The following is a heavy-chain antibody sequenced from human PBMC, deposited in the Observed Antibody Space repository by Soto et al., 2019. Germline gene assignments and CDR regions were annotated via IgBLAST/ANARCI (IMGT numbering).Heavy chain of an antibody. J-gene: IGHJ4*02. CDR2: ISAYNGNT. D-gene: IGHD3-22*01. CDR1: GYTFTSYG. CDR3: ARVGDSSGYRLPALDFDY. V-gene: IGHV1-18*01. Sequence: QVQLVQSGAEVKKPGASVKVSCKASGYTFTSYGISWVRQAPGQGLEWMGWISAYNGNTNYAQKLQGRVTMTTDTSTSTAYMELRSLRSDDTDVYYCARVGDSSGYRLPALDFDYWGQGTLVTVSS.